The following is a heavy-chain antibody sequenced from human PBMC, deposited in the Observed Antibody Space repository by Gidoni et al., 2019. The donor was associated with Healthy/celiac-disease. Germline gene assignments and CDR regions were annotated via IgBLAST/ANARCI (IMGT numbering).Heavy chain of an antibody. V-gene: IGHV1-24*01. Sequence: QVQLVQSGAEVKKPGASVKLSCKVSGYPLTELSLHWVRQAPGKGLEWMGGFDPEDGETIYAQKFQGRVTMTEDTSTDTAYMELSSLRSEDTAVYYCATVIPFRGDNYFDYWGQGTLVTVSS. D-gene: IGHD2-21*02. J-gene: IGHJ4*02. CDR2: FDPEDGET. CDR1: GYPLTELS. CDR3: ATVIPFRGDNYFDY.